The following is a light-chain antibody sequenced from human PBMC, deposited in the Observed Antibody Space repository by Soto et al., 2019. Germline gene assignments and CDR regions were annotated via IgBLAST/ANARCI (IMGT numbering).Light chain of an antibody. Sequence: EVVMTQSPASLSVSPGESATLSCRASQTVSYNLDWYQQKPGQAPRLLIFGASTRATGIPARFSGSGSGTEFPLTISSLQSEDFAVYYCQQYNYWPITFGQGTRLEIK. V-gene: IGKV3-15*01. J-gene: IGKJ5*01. CDR3: QQYNYWPIT. CDR1: QTVSYN. CDR2: GAS.